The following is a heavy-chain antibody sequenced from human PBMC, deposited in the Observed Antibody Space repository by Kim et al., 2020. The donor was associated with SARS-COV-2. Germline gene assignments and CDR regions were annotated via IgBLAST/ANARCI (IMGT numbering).Heavy chain of an antibody. J-gene: IGHJ6*03. CDR3: AKDGGYCSSTRCYSFYYCMDV. D-gene: IGHD2-2*01. V-gene: IGHV3-23*01. CDR1: GFTFSSYA. Sequence: GGSMRPSCAASGFTFSSYAMSWVRQAPGKGLEWVSVISGSGGSTYYADSMKGWFTISRGNSNNTWYLQMNSLRAEDTAVYYCAKDGGYCSSTRCYSFYYCMDVWGKGTTVTVSS. CDR2: ISGSGGST.